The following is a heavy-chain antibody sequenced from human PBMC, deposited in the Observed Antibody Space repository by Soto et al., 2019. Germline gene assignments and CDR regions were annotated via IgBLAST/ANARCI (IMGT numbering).Heavy chain of an antibody. CDR2: TYYRSKWYN. V-gene: IGHV6-1*01. J-gene: IGHJ6*02. Sequence: SQTLSLTCAISGDSVSSNSAAWNWIRQSPSRGLEWLGRTYYRSKWYNDYAVSVKSRITINPDTSKNQFSLQLNSVTPEDTAVYYCARVLTSITGTTNYGMDVWGQGTTVTVSS. CDR1: GDSVSSNSAA. CDR3: ARVLTSITGTTNYGMDV. D-gene: IGHD1-20*01.